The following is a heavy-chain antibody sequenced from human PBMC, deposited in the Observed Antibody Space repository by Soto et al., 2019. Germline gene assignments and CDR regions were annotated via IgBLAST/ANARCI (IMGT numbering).Heavy chain of an antibody. CDR2: INHSGST. J-gene: IGHJ4*02. Sequence: SETLSLTCAVYGGSFSGYYWSWIRQPPGKGLEWIGEINHSGSTNYNPSLKSRVPISVDTSKNQFSLKLSSVTAADTAVYYCARSGILLGYWGQGTLVTVSS. V-gene: IGHV4-34*01. CDR1: GGSFSGYY. CDR3: ARSGILLGY. D-gene: IGHD2-15*01.